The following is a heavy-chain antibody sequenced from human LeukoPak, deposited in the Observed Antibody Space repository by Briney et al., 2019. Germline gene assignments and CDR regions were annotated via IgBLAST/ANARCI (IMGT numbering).Heavy chain of an antibody. CDR3: AKDPRNVVVPAATSFDP. V-gene: IGHV3-30*18. J-gene: IGHJ5*02. D-gene: IGHD2-2*01. Sequence: PGGSLRLSCAASGFTFSNYWMTWVRQAPGKGLEWVAIISYDGSYKYYADSVKGRFTISRDNSKNTLYLQMNSLRAEDTAVYYCAKDPRNVVVPAATSFDPWGQGTLVTVSS. CDR1: GFTFSNYW. CDR2: ISYDGSYK.